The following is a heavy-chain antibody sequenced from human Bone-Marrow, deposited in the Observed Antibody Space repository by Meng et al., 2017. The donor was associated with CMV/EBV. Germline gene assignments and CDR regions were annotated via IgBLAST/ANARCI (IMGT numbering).Heavy chain of an antibody. D-gene: IGHD3-3*01. Sequence: ASVKVSCKASGYTFTGYYMHWVRQAPGQGLEWMGWINPNSGGTNYAQKFQGRVTMTRYTSLSTAYMELSRLRSDDTAVYYCARGFGYDFWSGFYPQGDDWGQGPLVTVSS. CDR3: ARGFGYDFWSGFYPQGDD. CDR2: INPNSGGT. CDR1: GYTFTGYY. V-gene: IGHV1-2*02. J-gene: IGHJ4*02.